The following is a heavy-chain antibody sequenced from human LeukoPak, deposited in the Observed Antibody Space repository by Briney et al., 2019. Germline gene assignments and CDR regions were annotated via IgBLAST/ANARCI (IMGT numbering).Heavy chain of an antibody. CDR2: ISSSSSYI. D-gene: IGHD3-16*01. V-gene: IGHV3-21*01. Sequence: GGSLRLSCATSGFTLSSYTMNWVRQAPGKGLEWVSAISSSSSYIYYADSVKGRFTISRDNAKNSLYLQMNSLRAEDTAVYYCAKDKFGGGIKTGTFDYWGQGTLVTVSS. J-gene: IGHJ4*02. CDR1: GFTLSSYT. CDR3: AKDKFGGGIKTGTFDY.